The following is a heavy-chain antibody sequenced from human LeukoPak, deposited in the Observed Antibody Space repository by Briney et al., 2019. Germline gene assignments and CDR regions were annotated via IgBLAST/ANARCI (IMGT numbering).Heavy chain of an antibody. CDR3: ARRGYGTSRIDY. Sequence: SETLSLTCTVSGGSINSGSYYWVWIRQPPGKGLEWIGNIYYSGSTYYNPSLKSRVTISVDTSKNQFSLKLSSVTATDTAVYYCARRGYGTSRIDYWGQGTLVTVYS. CDR1: GGSINSGSYY. CDR2: IYYSGST. J-gene: IGHJ4*02. D-gene: IGHD5-12*01. V-gene: IGHV4-39*01.